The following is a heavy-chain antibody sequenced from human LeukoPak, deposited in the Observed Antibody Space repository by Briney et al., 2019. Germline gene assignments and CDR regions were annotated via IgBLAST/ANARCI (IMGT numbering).Heavy chain of an antibody. CDR1: GGSISSYY. CDR3: ARQGIAVARNYYFDY. CDR2: IYTSGST. J-gene: IGHJ4*02. D-gene: IGHD6-19*01. V-gene: IGHV4-4*07. Sequence: SETLSLTCTVSGGSISSYYWSWIRQPAGKGLEWIGRIYTSGSTNYNPSLKSRVTMSVDTSKNQFSLKLSSVTAADTAVYYCARQGIAVARNYYFDYWGQGTLVTVSS.